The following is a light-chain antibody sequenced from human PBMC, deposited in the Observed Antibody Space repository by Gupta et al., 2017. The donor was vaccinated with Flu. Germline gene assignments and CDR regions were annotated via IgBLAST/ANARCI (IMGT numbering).Light chain of an antibody. CDR2: DNN. J-gene: IGLJ3*02. CDR1: SSNIGNND. V-gene: IGLV1-51*01. Sequence: QSVLTQPPSVSAAPGQKVTISCSGSSSNIGNNDVSWYQQLPGTAPNLLIYDNNKRPSGIPDRFSGSKSGTSATLGITGLQTGDEADYYCGTWDSSLSAGWVFGGGTKLTVL. CDR3: GTWDSSLSAGWV.